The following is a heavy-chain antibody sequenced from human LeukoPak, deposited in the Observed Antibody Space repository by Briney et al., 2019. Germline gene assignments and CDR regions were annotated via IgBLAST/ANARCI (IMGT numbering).Heavy chain of an antibody. CDR2: ISYDGSNK. CDR3: ANARFNP. Sequence: QPGGSLRLSCAASGFTFSNYWMHWVRQAPGKGLEWVAVISYDGSNKYYADSVKGRFTISRDNSKNTLYLQMNSLRAEDTAVYYCANARFNPWGQGTLVTVSS. V-gene: IGHV3-30*18. J-gene: IGHJ5*02. CDR1: GFTFSNYW.